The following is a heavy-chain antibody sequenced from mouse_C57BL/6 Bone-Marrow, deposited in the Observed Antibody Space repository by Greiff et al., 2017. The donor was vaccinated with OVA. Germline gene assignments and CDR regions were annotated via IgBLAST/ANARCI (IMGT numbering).Heavy chain of an antibody. J-gene: IGHJ3*01. D-gene: IGHD1-1*01. CDR1: GYTFTSYW. V-gene: IGHV1-69*01. CDR2: IDPSDSYT. CDR3: ARRGYGSRAWFAY. Sequence: QVQLKQPGAELVMPGASVKLSCKASGYTFTSYWMHWVKQRPGQGLEWIGEIDPSDSYTNYNQKFKGKSTLTVDKSSSTAYMQLSSLTSEDSAVYYCARRGYGSRAWFAYWGQGTLVTVSA.